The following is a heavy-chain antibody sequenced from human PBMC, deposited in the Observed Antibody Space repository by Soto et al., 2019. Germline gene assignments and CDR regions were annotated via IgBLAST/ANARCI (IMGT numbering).Heavy chain of an antibody. Sequence: PGGSLRLSCXASGFTFSSYAMHWVRQAPGKGLGWVAVISYDGSNKYYADSVKGRFTISRDNSKNTLYLQMNSLRAEDTAVYYCARVRITGTSTGPFDYWGQGTLVTVSS. CDR3: ARVRITGTSTGPFDY. CDR2: ISYDGSNK. D-gene: IGHD1-7*01. J-gene: IGHJ4*02. CDR1: GFTFSSYA. V-gene: IGHV3-30-3*01.